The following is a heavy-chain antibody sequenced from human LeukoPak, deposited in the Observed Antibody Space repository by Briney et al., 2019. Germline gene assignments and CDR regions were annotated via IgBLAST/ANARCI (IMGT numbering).Heavy chain of an antibody. Sequence: GGSLRLSCAASGFTFSSYAMHWVRQAPGKGLEWVAVISYDGSNKYYAASVKGRFTISRDNSKNTLYLQMNSLRAEDTAVYYCARDHQQWELSFDYWGREPWSPSPQ. CDR2: ISYDGSNK. CDR1: GFTFSSYA. CDR3: ARDHQQWELSFDY. V-gene: IGHV3-30*04. D-gene: IGHD1-26*01. J-gene: IGHJ4*02.